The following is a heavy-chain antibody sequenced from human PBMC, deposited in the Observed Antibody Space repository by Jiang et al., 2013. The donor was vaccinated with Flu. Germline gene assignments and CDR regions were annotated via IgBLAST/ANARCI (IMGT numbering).Heavy chain of an antibody. CDR3: ARVRGPTMIVVVSSRGAFDI. Sequence: SGAEVKKPGSSVKVSCKASGGTFSSYAISWVRQAPGQGLEWMGGIIPIFGTANYAQKFQGRVTITADKSTSTAYMELSSLRSEDTAVYYCARVRGPTMIVVVSSRGAFDIWGQGTMVTVSS. D-gene: IGHD3-22*01. J-gene: IGHJ3*02. CDR2: IIPIFGTA. CDR1: GGTFSSYA. V-gene: IGHV1-69*06.